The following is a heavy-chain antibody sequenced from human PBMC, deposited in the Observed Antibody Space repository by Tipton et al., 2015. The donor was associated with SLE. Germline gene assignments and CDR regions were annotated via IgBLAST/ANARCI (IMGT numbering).Heavy chain of an antibody. CDR1: GGSISSSSYY. CDR2: IYYSGST. Sequence: TLSLTCTVSGGSISSSSYYWGWIRQPPEKGLEWIGSIYYSGSTYYNPSLKSRVTISVDTPKNQFSLKLSSVTAADTAVYYCARQDSSSWYRVQHWGQGTLVTVSS. J-gene: IGHJ1*01. V-gene: IGHV4-39*01. D-gene: IGHD6-13*01. CDR3: ARQDSSSWYRVQH.